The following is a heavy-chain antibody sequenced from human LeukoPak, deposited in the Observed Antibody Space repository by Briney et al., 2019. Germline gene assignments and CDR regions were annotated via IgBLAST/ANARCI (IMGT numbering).Heavy chain of an antibody. CDR1: GFAFSTYT. J-gene: IGHJ4*02. D-gene: IGHD3-10*01. Sequence: GGALPLSCAASGFAFSTYTMNWVRPAPGKGVAGLSSITISSRYISYADSVKGRSTISRDNAKNSLFLHMNSLRAEDTAVYYCAREDASGSYYRSLNYWGLGTLVTVSS. CDR2: ITISSRYI. V-gene: IGHV3-21*01. CDR3: AREDASGSYYRSLNY.